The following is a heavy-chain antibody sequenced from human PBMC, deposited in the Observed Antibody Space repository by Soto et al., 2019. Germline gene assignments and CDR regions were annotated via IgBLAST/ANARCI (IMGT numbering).Heavy chain of an antibody. Sequence: QVQLQQWGAGLLKPSETLSLTCAVYGGFVTCGSYYWSWIRQPPGKGLEWIGEMSHSGGTQFNPSLESRVTISVDTSKNQFTLKMSSVTAADTALYYCARVARGTATTVVDAFDIWGPGTMVTVSS. CDR2: MSHSGGT. J-gene: IGHJ3*02. V-gene: IGHV4-34*01. CDR3: ARVARGTATTVVDAFDI. CDR1: GGFVTCGSYY. D-gene: IGHD1-1*01.